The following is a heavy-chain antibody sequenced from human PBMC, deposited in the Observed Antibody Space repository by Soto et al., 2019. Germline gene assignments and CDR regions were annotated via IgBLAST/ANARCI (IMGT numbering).Heavy chain of an antibody. CDR3: ASSPRTLGRVFDP. J-gene: IGHJ5*02. D-gene: IGHD1-1*01. CDR1: GGSVSSGQHY. Sequence: PSETLSLTCTVSGGSVSSGQHYWGWIRQPPGRGLEWIGYIYNLRNTDYNPSLRSRVSMSMDTSKNQFSLKVNSVTAADTAAYSCASSPRTLGRVFDPWGQGTLVTVSS. V-gene: IGHV4-30-4*01. CDR2: IYNLRNT.